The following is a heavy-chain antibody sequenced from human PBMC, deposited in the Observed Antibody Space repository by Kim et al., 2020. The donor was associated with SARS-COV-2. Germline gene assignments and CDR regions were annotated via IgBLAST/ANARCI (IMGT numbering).Heavy chain of an antibody. CDR1: GGSIMIYY. V-gene: IGHV4-59*08. D-gene: IGHD1-26*01. Sequence: SETLSLTCSVSGGSIMIYYWYWIRKSPGKGLEWVAYTDYSGTTDYNPSLTSRVTISVDTSKNKIFLSLKSVTAADTAMYYCARHPGGQNFDYWGQGTLVT. CDR2: TDYSGTT. CDR3: ARHPGGQNFDY. J-gene: IGHJ4*01.